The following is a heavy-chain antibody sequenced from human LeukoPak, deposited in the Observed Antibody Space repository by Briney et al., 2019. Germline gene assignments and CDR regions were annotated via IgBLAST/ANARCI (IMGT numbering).Heavy chain of an antibody. CDR1: GYTFTDYY. Sequence: ASVKVSCKVSGYTFTDYYMHWVQQAPGKGLEWMGLVDPEDGETIYAEKFQGRVTITVDTSTDTAYMELSSLRSEDTAVYYCATASSAITVFGVVIVNNAFDIWGQGTMVTVSS. CDR2: VDPEDGET. J-gene: IGHJ3*02. D-gene: IGHD3-3*01. CDR3: ATASSAITVFGVVIVNNAFDI. V-gene: IGHV1-69-2*01.